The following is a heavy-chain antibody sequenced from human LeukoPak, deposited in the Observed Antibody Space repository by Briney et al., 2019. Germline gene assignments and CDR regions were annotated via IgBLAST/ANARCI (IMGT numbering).Heavy chain of an antibody. CDR2: ISSSGSAI. V-gene: IGHV3-48*03. CDR1: GFTFSSYE. D-gene: IGHD3-10*01. Sequence: GGSLRLSCAASGFTFSSYEMNWVRQAPGKGLECVSYISSSGSAIYYADSVKGRFTISRDNAKNSLYLQMNSLRAEDTAVYYCASRRGQEGFNYYYYMDVWGKGTTVTVSS. CDR3: ASRRGQEGFNYYYYMDV. J-gene: IGHJ6*03.